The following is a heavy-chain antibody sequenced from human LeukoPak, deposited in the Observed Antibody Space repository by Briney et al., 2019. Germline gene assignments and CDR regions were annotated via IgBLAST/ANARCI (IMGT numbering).Heavy chain of an antibody. CDR1: GYSFTNYW. CDR3: ARQVDACVLDV. J-gene: IGHJ3*01. D-gene: IGHD2-2*01. Sequence: GESLKISCKGSGYSFTNYWSGWIRQMPGKGLEWMEIIYPGDSDTRHNPSLQGQVTISADKSINTAYLQWRSLNTSDTPRHNCARQVDACVLDVWGQRTVFTVSS. CDR2: IYPGDSDT. V-gene: IGHV5-51*01.